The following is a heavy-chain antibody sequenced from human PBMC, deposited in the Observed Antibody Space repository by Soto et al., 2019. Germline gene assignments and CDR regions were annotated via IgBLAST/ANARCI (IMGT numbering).Heavy chain of an antibody. D-gene: IGHD3-22*01. CDR2: IYYNGNT. CDR1: GCSVNSANYY. V-gene: IGHV4-61*01. Sequence: SETLSLGCSVSGCSVNSANYYWSWMRQPPGKGLEWIGFIYYNGNTKYNPSLKSRVTISLDTSKNQFSLNLTSVTAADAAVYYCSSDNSGYFPTYWGQGTLVTVSS. CDR3: SSDNSGYFPTY. J-gene: IGHJ4*02.